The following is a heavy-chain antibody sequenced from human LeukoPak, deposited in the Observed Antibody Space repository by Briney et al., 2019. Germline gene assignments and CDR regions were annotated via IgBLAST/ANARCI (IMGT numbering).Heavy chain of an antibody. CDR1: GFTFSSYS. V-gene: IGHV3-48*01. CDR3: ARGGPSGSYPT. CDR2: ISSSSSTI. Sequence: GGSLRLSCAASGFTFSSYSMNWVRQAPGKGLEWVSYISSSSSTIYYADSVKGRSTISRDNAKNSLYLQMNSLRAEDTAVYYCARGGPSGSYPTWGQGTMVTVSS. J-gene: IGHJ3*01. D-gene: IGHD1-26*01.